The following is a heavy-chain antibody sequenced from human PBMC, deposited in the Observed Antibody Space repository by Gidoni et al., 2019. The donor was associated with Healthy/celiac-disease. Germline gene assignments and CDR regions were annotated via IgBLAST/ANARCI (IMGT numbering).Heavy chain of an antibody. CDR3: ARDRDYRDHYYYYGMDV. CDR2: ISYDGSNK. V-gene: IGHV3-30*04. D-gene: IGHD4-4*01. CDR1: GFTFSSFA. J-gene: IGHJ6*02. Sequence: QVQLVESGGGVVQPGRSLRHSCAASGFTFSSFARHGVRQAPGKGLEWVAVISYDGSNKYYADSVKGRFTISRDNSKNTLYLQMNSLRAEDTAVYYCARDRDYRDHYYYYGMDVWGQGTTVTVSS.